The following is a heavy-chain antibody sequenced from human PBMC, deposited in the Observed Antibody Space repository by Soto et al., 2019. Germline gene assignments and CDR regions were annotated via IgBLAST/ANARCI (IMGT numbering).Heavy chain of an antibody. Sequence: QVQLVQSGAEVKKPGSSVKVSCKASGGTFSSYAISWVRQAPGQGLEWMGGIIPIFGTANYAQKFQGRVTLTADESTSTAYLELSSLRSEDTAVYYCARKDDFWRGENWFDPWGQGTLVTVSS. J-gene: IGHJ5*02. CDR2: IIPIFGTA. CDR1: GGTFSSYA. CDR3: ARKDDFWRGENWFDP. D-gene: IGHD3-3*01. V-gene: IGHV1-69*12.